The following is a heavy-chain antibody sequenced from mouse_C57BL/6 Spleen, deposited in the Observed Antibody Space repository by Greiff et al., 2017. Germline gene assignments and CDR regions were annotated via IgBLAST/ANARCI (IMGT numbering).Heavy chain of an antibody. CDR3: ARDGRYFDY. J-gene: IGHJ2*01. Sequence: VQLVESGAELVRPGTSVKMSCKASGYTFTNYWIGWAKQRPGHGLEWIGDIYPGGGYTNYNEKFKGKATLTADKSSSTAYMQFSSLTSEDSAIYYCARDGRYFDYWGQGTTLTVSS. D-gene: IGHD1-1*01. CDR2: IYPGGGYT. V-gene: IGHV1-63*01. CDR1: GYTFTNYW.